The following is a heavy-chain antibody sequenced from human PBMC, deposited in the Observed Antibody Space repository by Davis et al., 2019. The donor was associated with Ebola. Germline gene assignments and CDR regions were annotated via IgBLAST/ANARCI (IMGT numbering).Heavy chain of an antibody. CDR1: GFTFSSYW. CDR3: ARPLRSASPIY. Sequence: GESLKISCAVSGFTFSSYWMSWVRQAPGKGLEWVANIKQDGSEIHYVDSVKGRFTISRDNTKNSLYLQMNSLRDEDTAVYYCARPLRSASPIYWGQGTLVTVSS. D-gene: IGHD1-26*01. J-gene: IGHJ4*02. CDR2: IKQDGSEI. V-gene: IGHV3-7*01.